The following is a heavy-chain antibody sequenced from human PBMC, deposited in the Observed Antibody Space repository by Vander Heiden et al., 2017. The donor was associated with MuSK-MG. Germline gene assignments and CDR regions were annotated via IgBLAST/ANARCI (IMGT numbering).Heavy chain of an antibody. D-gene: IGHD1-1*01. CDR3: AKDLGQAGKFDY. CDR2: VSFDGSNK. Sequence: QVQLVESGGGVVQPGRSLRLSCAASGPSFSIYGMHWVRQAPGKGLEWVALVSFDGSNKYYADSVKGRFTISRDNSKNTLYLQMNSLGAEDTAVYYCAKDLGQAGKFDYWGQGTLVTVSS. J-gene: IGHJ4*02. CDR1: GPSFSIYG. V-gene: IGHV3-30*18.